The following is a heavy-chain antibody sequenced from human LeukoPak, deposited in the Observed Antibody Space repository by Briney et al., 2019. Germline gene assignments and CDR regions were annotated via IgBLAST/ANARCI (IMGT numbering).Heavy chain of an antibody. CDR2: VYSSGSV. Sequence: KTSETLSLTCAVSGGSIAIRNYYWAWIRQSPGRGLEWLGSVYSSGSVYYNPSLKSRVTISVDTSKNQFSLKLSSVTAADTAVYYCARWSTYYYDSSGYYQIYYFDYWGQGTLVTVSS. D-gene: IGHD3-22*01. CDR1: GGSIAIRNYY. V-gene: IGHV4-39*07. CDR3: ARWSTYYYDSSGYYQIYYFDY. J-gene: IGHJ4*02.